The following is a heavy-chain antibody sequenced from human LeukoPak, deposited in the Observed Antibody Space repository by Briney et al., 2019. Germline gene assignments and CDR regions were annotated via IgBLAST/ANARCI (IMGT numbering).Heavy chain of an antibody. J-gene: IGHJ3*02. Sequence: PSETLSLTCAVYGGSFSTYYWSWIRQPPGKGLEWIGYIYYSGSTNYNPSLKSRVTISVDTSKNQFSLKLSSVTAADTAVYYCARGLTSSPNDAFDIWGQGTMVTVSS. CDR1: GGSFSTYY. V-gene: IGHV4-59*01. CDR3: ARGLTSSPNDAFDI. CDR2: IYYSGST. D-gene: IGHD3-16*01.